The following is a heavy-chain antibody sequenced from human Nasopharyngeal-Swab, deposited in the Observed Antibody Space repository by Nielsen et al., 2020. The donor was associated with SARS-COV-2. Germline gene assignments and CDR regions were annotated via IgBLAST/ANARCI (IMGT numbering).Heavy chain of an antibody. J-gene: IGHJ6*03. D-gene: IGHD1-26*01. V-gene: IGHV3-73*01. CDR2: IGSKTYNYAT. CDR1: GFSFSDSA. Sequence: GVLKISCAASGFSFSDSAMHWVRQASGTGLEWVGRIGSKTYNYATTYAASVKGRFTIFRDDSKNTAYLQMNSLKTDDTAVYYCTSRESVTYSDYSYYMDVWGKGTTVTVSS. CDR3: TSRESVTYSDYSYYMDV.